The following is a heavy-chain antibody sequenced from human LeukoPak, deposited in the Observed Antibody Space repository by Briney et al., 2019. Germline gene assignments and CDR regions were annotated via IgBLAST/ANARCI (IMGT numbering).Heavy chain of an antibody. D-gene: IGHD3-22*01. V-gene: IGHV4-4*02. CDR3: GRVGSMGIDNYYDSIVYYLFDY. CDR1: GGSISSSNW. CDR2: IYHSGST. Sequence: SETLSLTCAVSGGSISSSNWWSWVRQPPGKGLEWFGEIYHSGSTNYNPSLKSRVTISVDKSKNQFSLKLSSVTAADTAGYYCGRVGSMGIDNYYDSIVYYLFDYGGQETRATVSS. J-gene: IGHJ4*02.